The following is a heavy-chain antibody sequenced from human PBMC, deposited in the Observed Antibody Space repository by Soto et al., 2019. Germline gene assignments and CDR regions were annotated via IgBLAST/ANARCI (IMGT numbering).Heavy chain of an antibody. CDR3: TQSRSGGDCLRSYSSHYYYGMDV. J-gene: IGHJ6*02. V-gene: IGHV2-5*02. Sequence: QITLKESGPTLVKPTQTLTLTCTFSGFSLNTGGLGVGWIRQPPGKALEWLALIYWDDGKRYSPSLKSRLSITKDTSNTQVVLTMTNMDPVDTATYYCTQSRSGGDCLRSYSSHYYYGMDVWGQGTTVTVSS. CDR2: IYWDDGK. CDR1: GFSLNTGGLG. D-gene: IGHD2-21*02.